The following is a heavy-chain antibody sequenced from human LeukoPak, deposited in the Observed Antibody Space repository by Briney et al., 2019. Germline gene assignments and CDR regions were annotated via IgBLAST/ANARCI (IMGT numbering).Heavy chain of an antibody. CDR3: ARDLITVTKGFDI. V-gene: IGHV4-59*11. CDR2: ISYRGST. D-gene: IGHD4-17*01. CDR1: GDSFSSHY. Sequence: SETLSLTCTVSGDSFSSHYWTWIRHPPGKGLEWIGYISYRGSTNYNPSLKSRVTISIDTSKNQFSLKLSSVTAADTAVYYCARDLITVTKGFDIWGQGTMVSVSS. J-gene: IGHJ3*02.